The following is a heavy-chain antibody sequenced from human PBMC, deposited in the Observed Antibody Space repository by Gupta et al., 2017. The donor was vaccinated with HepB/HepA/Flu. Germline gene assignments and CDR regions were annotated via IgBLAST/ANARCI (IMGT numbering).Heavy chain of an antibody. CDR3: ARAIQTATYYDFLNGYRQAPWGMAV. J-gene: IGHJ6*02. V-gene: IGHV3-11*01. CDR2: ISSSGSTI. D-gene: IGHD3-3*01. CDR1: GFTFSDYY. Sequence: QVQLVESGGGLVKPGGSLRLSCAASGFTFSDYYMSWIRQAPGKGMEWVSYISSSGSTIYYADSVKGRLKICRDNAKNSLYLQMNSLGAEETAVYYCARAIQTATYYDFLNGYRQAPWGMAVGGQGTTVTVYS.